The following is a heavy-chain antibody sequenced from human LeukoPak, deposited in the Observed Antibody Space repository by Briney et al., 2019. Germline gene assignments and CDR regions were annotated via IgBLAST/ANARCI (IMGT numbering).Heavy chain of an antibody. J-gene: IGHJ4*02. CDR2: IYTSEST. V-gene: IGHV4-61*02. CDR3: ARGETLLDY. CDR1: GGSISSSNYY. Sequence: SETLSLTCSVSGGSISSSNYYWSWIRQPAGKGLEWIGRIYTSESTNYNPSLKSRVTISVDTSRNQFSLKLSSVTAADTAVYYCARGETLLDYWGQGTLVTVSS. D-gene: IGHD5-24*01.